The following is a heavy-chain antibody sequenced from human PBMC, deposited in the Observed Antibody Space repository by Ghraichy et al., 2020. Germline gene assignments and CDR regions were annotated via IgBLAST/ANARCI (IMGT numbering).Heavy chain of an antibody. CDR3: ARGAGRGWYGLGAFM. CDR2: INSDGRST. J-gene: IGHJ3*02. D-gene: IGHD6-19*01. CDR1: GFTFSSYW. Sequence: LSLTCAASGFTFSSYWMHWVRQVPGKGLVWVSRINSDGRSTNYADSVKGRFTISRDNAKNTLYLQMNSRRAEDTAVYYCARGAGRGWYGLGAFMWGLGTMVTVSS. V-gene: IGHV3-74*01.